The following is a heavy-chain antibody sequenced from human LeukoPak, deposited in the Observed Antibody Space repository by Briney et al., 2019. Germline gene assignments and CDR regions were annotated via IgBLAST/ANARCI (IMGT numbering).Heavy chain of an antibody. Sequence: ASVKVSCKASGYTFTSYYMHWVRQAPGQGLEWMGIINPSGGSTSYAQKFQGRVTMTRDTSTSTVYMELSSLRSEDTAVYYCARGPITIFGVDIAYYFDYWGQGTLVTVSS. CDR2: INPSGGST. V-gene: IGHV1-46*01. D-gene: IGHD3-3*01. CDR1: GYTFTSYY. J-gene: IGHJ4*02. CDR3: ARGPITIFGVDIAYYFDY.